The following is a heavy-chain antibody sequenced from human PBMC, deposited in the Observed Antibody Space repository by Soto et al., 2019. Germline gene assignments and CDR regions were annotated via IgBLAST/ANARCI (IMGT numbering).Heavy chain of an antibody. J-gene: IGHJ3*02. V-gene: IGHV1-2*04. Sequence: GASVKLSCTASGYTFTGYYMHWVRQAPGQGLEWMGWINPNSGGTNYAQKFQGWVTMTRDTSISTAYMELSRLRSDDTAVYYCARGSRLEPAAMNDAFDIWGQGTMVTVSS. D-gene: IGHD2-2*01. CDR2: INPNSGGT. CDR1: GYTFTGYY. CDR3: ARGSRLEPAAMNDAFDI.